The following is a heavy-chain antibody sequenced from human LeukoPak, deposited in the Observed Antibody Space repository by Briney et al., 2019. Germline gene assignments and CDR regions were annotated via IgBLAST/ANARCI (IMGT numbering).Heavy chain of an antibody. CDR1: GFTFSSYAMH. CDR3: ARGIQLWTLIAFDI. V-gene: IGHV4-31*02. J-gene: IGHJ3*02. Sequence: LRLSCAASGFTFSSYAMHWIRQHPGKGLEWIGYIYYSGSTYYNPSLKSRVTISVDTSKNQFSLKLSSVTAADTAVYYCARGIQLWTLIAFDIWGQGTMVTVSS. CDR2: IYYSGST. D-gene: IGHD5-18*01.